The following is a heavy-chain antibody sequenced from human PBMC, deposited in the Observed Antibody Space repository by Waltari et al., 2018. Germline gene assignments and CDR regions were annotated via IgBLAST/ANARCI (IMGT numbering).Heavy chain of an antibody. CDR3: ARGYCVSNSCYCGDS. J-gene: IGHJ4*02. Sequence: EVQLVESGGGLVQPGGSLGLSCAASGFSFSAHYMALVRQAPGKGLEWVARIRDKAKSYTLEYAASVKGRFIISRDDSMNSLYLQMNNLKTEDTAMYFCARGYCVSNSCYCGDSWGQGTLVTVSS. D-gene: IGHD2-2*01. CDR2: IRDKAKSYTL. CDR1: GFSFSAHY. V-gene: IGHV3-72*01.